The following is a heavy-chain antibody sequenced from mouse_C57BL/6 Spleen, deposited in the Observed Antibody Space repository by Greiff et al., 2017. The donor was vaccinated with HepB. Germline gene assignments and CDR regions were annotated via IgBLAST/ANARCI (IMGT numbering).Heavy chain of an antibody. CDR3: AREGYYSNNYYAMDY. D-gene: IGHD2-5*01. V-gene: IGHV3-6*01. Sequence: EVKLMESGPGLVKPSQSLSLTCSVTGYSITSGYYWNWIRQFPGNKLEWMGYISYDGSNNYNPSLKNRISITRDTSKNQFFLKLNSVTTEDTATYYCAREGYYSNNYYAMDYWGQGTSVTVSS. CDR1: GYSITSGYY. J-gene: IGHJ4*01. CDR2: ISYDGSN.